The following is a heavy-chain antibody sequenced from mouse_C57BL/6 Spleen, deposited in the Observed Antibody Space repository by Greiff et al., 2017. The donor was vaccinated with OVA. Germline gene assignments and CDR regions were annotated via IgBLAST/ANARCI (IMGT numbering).Heavy chain of an antibody. CDR3: ARHDYDYAWFAY. V-gene: IGHV5-6*01. CDR2: ISSGGSYT. Sequence: EVQLQESGGDLVKPGGSLKLSCAASGFTFSSYGMSWVRQTPDKRLEWVATISSGGSYTYYPDSVKGRFTISRDNAKNTLYLQMSSLKSEDTAMYYCARHDYDYAWFAYWGQGTLVTVSA. J-gene: IGHJ3*01. D-gene: IGHD2-4*01. CDR1: GFTFSSYG.